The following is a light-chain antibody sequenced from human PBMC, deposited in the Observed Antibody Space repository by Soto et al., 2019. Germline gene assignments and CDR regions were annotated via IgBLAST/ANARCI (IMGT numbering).Light chain of an antibody. Sequence: EIVLTQSPGTLSFSPGERATLSCRASQSVSSSYLAWYQQKPGQAPRLLIYGASSRATGSPDRFSGSGSGTDCTLTISRLEPEDVAVYYCQQYGSSPLTFGGGTKGEIK. CDR3: QQYGSSPLT. J-gene: IGKJ4*01. V-gene: IGKV3-20*01. CDR2: GAS. CDR1: QSVSSSY.